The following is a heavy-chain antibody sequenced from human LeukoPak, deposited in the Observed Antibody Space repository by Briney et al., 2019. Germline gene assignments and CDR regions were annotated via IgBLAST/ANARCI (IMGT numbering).Heavy chain of an antibody. Sequence: SETLSLTCTVSGDSISTSYWSWIRQPAGKRMEWIGRIFASGETNCNPSLESRVIMSRDTSNNQFFLRLTSVTAADTAVYYCARDRYTWHDRDWFDSWGQGTLVTVSS. CDR1: GDSISTSY. CDR2: IFASGET. D-gene: IGHD1-20*01. J-gene: IGHJ5*01. V-gene: IGHV4-4*07. CDR3: ARDRYTWHDRDWFDS.